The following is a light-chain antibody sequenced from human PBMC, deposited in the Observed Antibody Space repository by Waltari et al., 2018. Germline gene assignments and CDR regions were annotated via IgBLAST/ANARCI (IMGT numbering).Light chain of an antibody. CDR1: SGSVSSAYF. V-gene: IGLV8-61*01. Sequence: QTVVTQEPSFSVSPGGTVTLTCGLSSGSVSSAYFPSWYQQTPGQAPRMLIHSTTTPSSVVPDRFSGSILGNKAALTITGAQAEDESDYYCALYMGNGISVFGGGTRLTVL. CDR2: STT. J-gene: IGLJ3*02. CDR3: ALYMGNGISV.